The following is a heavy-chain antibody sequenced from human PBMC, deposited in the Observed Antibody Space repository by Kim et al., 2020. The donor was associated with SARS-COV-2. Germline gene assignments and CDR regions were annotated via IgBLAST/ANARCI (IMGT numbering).Heavy chain of an antibody. J-gene: IGHJ6*02. V-gene: IGHV1-58*02. CDR3: AAVLKTGGRQNYYYYGMDV. Sequence: SVKVSCKASGFTFTSSAMQWVRQARGQRLEWIGWIVVGSGNTNYAQKFQERVTITRDMSTSTAYMELSSLRSEDTAVYYCAAVLKTGGRQNYYYYGMDVWGQGTTVTVSS. CDR2: IVVGSGNT. D-gene: IGHD3-16*01. CDR1: GFTFTSSA.